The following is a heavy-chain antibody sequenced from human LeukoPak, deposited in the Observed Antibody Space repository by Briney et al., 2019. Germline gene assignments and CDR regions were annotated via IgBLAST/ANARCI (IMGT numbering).Heavy chain of an antibody. J-gene: IGHJ4*02. CDR3: ARGRSPQGYCSSTSCHYFDY. CDR2: INHSGST. V-gene: IGHV4-34*01. CDR1: GGSFSGYY. D-gene: IGHD2-2*01. Sequence: PSETLSLTCAVYGGSFSGYYWSWTRQPPGKGLEWIGEINHSGSTNYNPSLKSRVTISVDTSKNQFSLKLSSVTAADTAVYYCARGRSPQGYCSSTSCHYFDYWGQGTLVTVSS.